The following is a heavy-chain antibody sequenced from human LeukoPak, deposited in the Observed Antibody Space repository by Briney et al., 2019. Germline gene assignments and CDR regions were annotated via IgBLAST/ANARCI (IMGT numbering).Heavy chain of an antibody. CDR3: ARDLAGVVTLFGRGYDY. J-gene: IGHJ4*02. CDR2: ISAYNGNT. CDR1: GYTFTSYG. D-gene: IGHD4-23*01. Sequence: ASVKVSCKASGYTFTSYGISWVRQAPGQGLEWMGWISAYNGNTNYAQKLQGRVTMTTDTSTSTAYMELRSLRSDDTAVYYCARDLAGVVTLFGRGYDYWGQGTLVTVSS. V-gene: IGHV1-18*01.